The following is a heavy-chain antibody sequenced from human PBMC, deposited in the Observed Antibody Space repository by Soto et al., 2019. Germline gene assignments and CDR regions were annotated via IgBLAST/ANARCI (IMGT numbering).Heavy chain of an antibody. Sequence: SETLSLTCAVSGYSISSGYYWGWVRQPPGKGLEWIGSIYHSGSTYYNPSLKSRVTISVDTSKNQFSLKLSSVTAADTAVYYCARARRGNWNYRGNYFDYWGQGTLVTVSS. CDR1: GYSISSGYY. V-gene: IGHV4-38-2*01. J-gene: IGHJ4*02. D-gene: IGHD1-7*01. CDR2: IYHSGST. CDR3: ARARRGNWNYRGNYFDY.